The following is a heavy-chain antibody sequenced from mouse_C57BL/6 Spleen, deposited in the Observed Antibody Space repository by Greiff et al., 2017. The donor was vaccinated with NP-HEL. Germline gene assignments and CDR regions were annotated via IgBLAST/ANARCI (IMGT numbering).Heavy chain of an antibody. V-gene: IGHV3-1*01. Sequence: EVQLVESGPGMVKPSQSLSLTCTVTGYSITSGYDWHWIRHFPGNKLEWMGYISYSGSTNYNPSLKSRISITHDTSKNHFFLKLNSVTTEDTATYYCARDFYDYDGYWYFDVWGTGTTVTVSS. CDR3: ARDFYDYDGYWYFDV. CDR2: ISYSGST. CDR1: GYSITSGYD. J-gene: IGHJ1*03. D-gene: IGHD2-4*01.